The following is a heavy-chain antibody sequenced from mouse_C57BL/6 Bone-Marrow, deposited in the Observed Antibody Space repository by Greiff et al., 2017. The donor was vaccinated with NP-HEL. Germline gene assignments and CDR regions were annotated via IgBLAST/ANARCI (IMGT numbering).Heavy chain of an antibody. D-gene: IGHD1-1*01. CDR1: GYTFTSYW. CDR3: TREDTTVVASDY. J-gene: IGHJ2*01. CDR2: IYPGNSDT. Sequence: EVQLQQSGTVLARPGASVKMSCKTSGYTFTSYWMHWVKQRPGQGLEWIGAIYPGNSDTSYNQKFKGKAKLTAVTSASTAYMELSSLPNEDSAVYYCTREDTTVVASDYWGQGTTLTVSS. V-gene: IGHV1-5*01.